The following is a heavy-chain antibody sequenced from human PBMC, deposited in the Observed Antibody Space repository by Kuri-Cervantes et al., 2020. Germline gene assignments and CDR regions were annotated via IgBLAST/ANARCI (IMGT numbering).Heavy chain of an antibody. D-gene: IGHD6-19*01. V-gene: IGHV1-2*02. Sequence: ASVKVSCKASGYIFTDYYMNWVRQAPGQGLEWMGWINPNSGGTNYAQTFQGRVTMTRDTSISTAYMELTRLRSDDTAMYYCASLDGYSSGWYYAFDIWGQGTMVTVSS. CDR1: GYIFTDYY. CDR2: INPNSGGT. J-gene: IGHJ3*02. CDR3: ASLDGYSSGWYYAFDI.